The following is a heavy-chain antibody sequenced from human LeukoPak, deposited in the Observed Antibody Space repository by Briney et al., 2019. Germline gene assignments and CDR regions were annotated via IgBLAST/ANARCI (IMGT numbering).Heavy chain of an antibody. CDR3: ARDQYSGSHASDY. J-gene: IGHJ4*02. Sequence: GGSLRLSCTASGFTFSSYSMNWVRQAPGKGLEWVSYISSSSSTIYYADSVKGRFTISRDNAKNSLHLQMNSLRAGDTAVYYCARDQYSGSHASDYWGQGTLVTVSS. CDR1: GFTFSSYS. V-gene: IGHV3-48*01. D-gene: IGHD1-26*01. CDR2: ISSSSSTI.